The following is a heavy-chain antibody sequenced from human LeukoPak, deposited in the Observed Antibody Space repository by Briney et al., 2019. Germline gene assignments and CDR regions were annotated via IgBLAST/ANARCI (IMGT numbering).Heavy chain of an antibody. D-gene: IGHD5-18*01. CDR1: GFTFSSYS. CDR3: AREISGGYSYGRDAFDI. J-gene: IGHJ3*02. V-gene: IGHV3-21*01. CDR2: ISSSSSYI. Sequence: GGSLRLSCAAPGFTFSSYSMNWVRQAPGKGLEWVSSISSSSSYIYYADSVKGRFTISRDNAKNSLYLQMNSLRAEDTAVYYCAREISGGYSYGRDAFDIWGQGTMVTVSS.